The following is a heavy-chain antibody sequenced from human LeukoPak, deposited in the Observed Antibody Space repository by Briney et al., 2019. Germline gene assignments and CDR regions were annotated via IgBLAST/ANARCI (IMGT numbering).Heavy chain of an antibody. Sequence: ASVKVSCKASGYIFTSNYIHWVRQAPGQGLEWMGMIYPRDGSTSYAQKLQGRVTVARDTSTSTVHMELSGLRSEDTAVYYCARDQEGFDYWGQGTLVTVSS. CDR2: IYPRDGST. CDR3: ARDQEGFDY. J-gene: IGHJ4*02. CDR1: GYIFTSNY. V-gene: IGHV1-46*01.